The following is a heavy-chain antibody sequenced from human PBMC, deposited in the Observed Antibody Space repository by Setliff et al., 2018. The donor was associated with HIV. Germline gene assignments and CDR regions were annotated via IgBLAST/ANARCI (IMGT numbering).Heavy chain of an antibody. CDR3: TTEDPWLRFGH. Sequence: GGSLSLSCAASGFTFSDAWMTWVRQAPGQGLEWVGRIKSKTDGGTTDYAAPVKGRFTISRDDSKTTLYLQMNSLKTEDTAVYYCTTEDPWLRFGHWGQGTLVTVSS. V-gene: IGHV3-15*01. J-gene: IGHJ5*02. CDR2: IKSKTDGGTT. CDR1: GFTFSDAW. D-gene: IGHD5-12*01.